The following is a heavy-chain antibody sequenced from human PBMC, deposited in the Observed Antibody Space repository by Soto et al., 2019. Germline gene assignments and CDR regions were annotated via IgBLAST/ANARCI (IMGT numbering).Heavy chain of an antibody. CDR1: GFTFGAYD. D-gene: IGHD2-15*01. J-gene: IGHJ6*02. V-gene: IGHV3-13*05. Sequence: SGGSLRLSCAASGFTFGAYDMHWVRQTTGKGLEWVSAIGAADDPYYLGSVKGRFTISRENAKNSLYLQMNSLSAEDTAVYYCARAYSGRLPRRADYYFAMDVWGQGTTVTVSS. CDR3: ARAYSGRLPRRADYYFAMDV. CDR2: IGAADDP.